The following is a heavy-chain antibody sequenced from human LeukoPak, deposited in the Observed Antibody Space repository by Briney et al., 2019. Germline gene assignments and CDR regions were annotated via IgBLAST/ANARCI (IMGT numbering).Heavy chain of an antibody. J-gene: IGHJ1*01. CDR2: IYYSGST. V-gene: IGHV4-39*01. D-gene: IGHD1-26*01. Sequence: SETLSLTCTVSGGSISSSSYYWGWIRQPPGKGLEWIGSIYYSGSTYYNPSLKSRVTISVDTSKNHFSLKLTSVTAADTAVYYCARQISDPNPHSGSYYVWGQGTLVTVSS. CDR3: ARQISDPNPHSGSYYV. CDR1: GGSISSSSYY.